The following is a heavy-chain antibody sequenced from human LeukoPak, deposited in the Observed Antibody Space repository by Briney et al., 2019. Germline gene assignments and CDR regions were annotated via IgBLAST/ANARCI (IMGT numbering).Heavy chain of an antibody. J-gene: IGHJ5*02. CDR2: IYTSGST. V-gene: IGHV4-4*07. D-gene: IGHD1-26*01. Sequence: SETLSLTCTVSGDSISSYYWSWIRQPAGKGLEWIGRIYTSGSTNYNPSLKSRVTMSVDTSKNQFSLKLSSVTAADTAVYYCAKNGQSGFSFDPWGQGTLVTVSS. CDR3: AKNGQSGFSFDP. CDR1: GDSISSYY.